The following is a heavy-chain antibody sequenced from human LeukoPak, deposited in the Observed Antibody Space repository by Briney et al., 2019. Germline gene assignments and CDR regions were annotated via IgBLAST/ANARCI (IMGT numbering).Heavy chain of an antibody. V-gene: IGHV1-18*01. CDR1: GGTFSSYA. D-gene: IGHD1-26*01. CDR2: ISAYNGNT. J-gene: IGHJ4*02. Sequence: ASVKVSCKASGGTFSSYAISWVRQAPGQGLEWMGWISAYNGNTNYAQKLQGRVTMTTDTSTSTAYMELRSLRSDDTAVYYCARDMGGPSGSYYFRFDYWGQGTLVTVSS. CDR3: ARDMGGPSGSYYFRFDY.